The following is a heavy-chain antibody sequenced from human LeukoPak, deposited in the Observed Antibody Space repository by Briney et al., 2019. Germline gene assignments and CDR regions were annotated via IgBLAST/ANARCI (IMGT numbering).Heavy chain of an antibody. D-gene: IGHD4-23*01. CDR2: IHYSGNT. CDR3: ARENNDYGGKKAFDY. J-gene: IGHJ4*02. Sequence: KTSQTLSLTCAVSGGSSRSGDYFWSWIRQPPGKGLEWIGHIHYSGNTYCNPSLKSRVSISVDTSKNQFSLKLSSVTAADTAVYYCARENNDYGGKKAFDYWGQGTLVTVSS. V-gene: IGHV4-30-4*01. CDR1: GGSSRSGDYF.